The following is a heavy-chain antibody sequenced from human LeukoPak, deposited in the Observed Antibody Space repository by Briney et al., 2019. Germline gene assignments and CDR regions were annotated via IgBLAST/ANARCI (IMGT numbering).Heavy chain of an antibody. CDR2: ISAYNGNT. J-gene: IGHJ5*02. CDR1: GYTFTSYG. V-gene: IGHV1-18*01. Sequence: ASVKVSCKASGYTFTSYGISWVRQAPGQGLEWMGWISAYNGNTNYAQKLQGRVTMTTDTSTSTAYMELRSLRSDDTAVYYCARDEYSSSSGWFDPWGQGTLVTVSS. CDR3: ARDEYSSSSGWFDP. D-gene: IGHD6-13*01.